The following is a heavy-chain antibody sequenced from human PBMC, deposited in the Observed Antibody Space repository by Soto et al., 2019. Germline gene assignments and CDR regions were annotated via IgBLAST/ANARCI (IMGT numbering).Heavy chain of an antibody. Sequence: PSQTLSLTCAISGDSVSSNSAAWNCIRQSPSRGLEWLGRTYYRSKWYNDYAVSVKSRITINPDTSKNQFSLQLNSVTPEDTAVYYCARGGVVITDNWFDPWGQGTLVTVSS. CDR3: ARGGVVITDNWFDP. D-gene: IGHD3-22*01. V-gene: IGHV6-1*01. CDR2: TYYRSKWYN. J-gene: IGHJ5*02. CDR1: GDSVSSNSAA.